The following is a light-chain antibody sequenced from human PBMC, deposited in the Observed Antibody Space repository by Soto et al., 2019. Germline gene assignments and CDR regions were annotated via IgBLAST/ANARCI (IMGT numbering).Light chain of an antibody. J-gene: IGKJ2*01. CDR1: QSISSW. Sequence: DIQMTQSPSTLSASVGDRVTITGRASQSISSWLAWYQQKPGKAPKLRIYDASSLESGVPSRFSGSGSGTEFTLTISSLQPDDFATYYCQQYNSYLYTFGQGTKLEIK. CDR3: QQYNSYLYT. CDR2: DAS. V-gene: IGKV1-5*01.